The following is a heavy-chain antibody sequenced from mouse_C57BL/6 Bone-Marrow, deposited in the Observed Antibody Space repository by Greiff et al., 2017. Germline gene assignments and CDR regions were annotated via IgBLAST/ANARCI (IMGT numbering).Heavy chain of an antibody. V-gene: IGHV1-63*01. J-gene: IGHJ2*01. CDR3: AIYYGNFRSY. D-gene: IGHD2-1*01. CDR1: GYTFTNYW. CDR2: IYPGGGYT. Sequence: QVQLQQSGAELVRPGTSVKMSCKASGYTFTNYWIGWAKQRPGHGLEWIGDIYPGGGYTNYNEQFKGKATLTADKSSSTAYMQFSSLTSEDSAIYYCAIYYGNFRSYWGQGTTLTVSS.